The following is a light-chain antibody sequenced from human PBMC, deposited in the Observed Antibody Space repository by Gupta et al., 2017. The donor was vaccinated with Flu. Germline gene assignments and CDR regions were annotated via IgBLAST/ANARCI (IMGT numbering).Light chain of an antibody. CDR1: PGRLQRDGKKY. Sequence: VTLGKTASRYCMTSPGRLQRDGKKYLYWYLQKPGQPPQLLIYEGSTRGAGVPDRFSGSGSGTDFTLKISRLEAEDVGVYYCRQSIQIPRTFGQGTKVEIK. CDR2: EGS. CDR3: RQSIQIPRT. J-gene: IGKJ1*01. V-gene: IGKV2D-29*01.